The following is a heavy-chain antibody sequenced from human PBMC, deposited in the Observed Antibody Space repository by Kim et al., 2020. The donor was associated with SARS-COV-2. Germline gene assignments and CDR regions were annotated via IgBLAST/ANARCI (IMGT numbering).Heavy chain of an antibody. CDR3: TNERY. V-gene: IGHV3-49*04. J-gene: IGHJ4*02. Sequence: GGSLRLSCRSSGLTFGDYAINWVRQAPGKGLEWVGFIRDKAHGGTTDYAASLKGRFVISRDDSKTIAYLQMNSLKTEDTAVYYCTNERYWGQGTLVTVSS. CDR2: IRDKAHGGTT. CDR1: GLTFGDYA.